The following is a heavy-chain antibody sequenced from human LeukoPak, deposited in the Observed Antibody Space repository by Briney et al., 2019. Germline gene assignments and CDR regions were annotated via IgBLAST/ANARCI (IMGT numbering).Heavy chain of an antibody. D-gene: IGHD5-18*01. J-gene: IGHJ4*02. CDR1: GGSISSGDYY. V-gene: IGHV4-30-4*01. CDR2: IYYSGST. Sequence: PSETLSLTCTVSGGSISSGDYYWSWIRQPPGKGLEWIGYIYYSGSTYYNPSLKSRVTISVDTSKNQFSLKLSSVTAADTAVYYCARGGYIYGFVLDYWGQGTLVTVSS. CDR3: ARGGYIYGFVLDY.